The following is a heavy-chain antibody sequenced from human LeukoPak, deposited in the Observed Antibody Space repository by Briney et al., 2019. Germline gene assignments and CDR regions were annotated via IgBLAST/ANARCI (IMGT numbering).Heavy chain of an antibody. CDR2: ISTYNGNT. D-gene: IGHD5-12*01. V-gene: IGHV1-18*01. CDR3: ARGRGSTSRY. Sequence: GASVKVSCKASGYTFTSYGITWVRQAPGQGLEGMGWISTYNGNTNYAQNLQGRVTMTTDTSTSTAYMELRSLRSDDTAVYYCARGRGSTSRYWGQGTLVTVSS. J-gene: IGHJ4*02. CDR1: GYTFTSYG.